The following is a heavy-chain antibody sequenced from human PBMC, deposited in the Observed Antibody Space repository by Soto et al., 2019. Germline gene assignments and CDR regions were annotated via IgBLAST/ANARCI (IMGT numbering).Heavy chain of an antibody. J-gene: IGHJ4*02. Sequence: GGSLGLSCAAAGFTFSSYAMSWARPAPRKGLEWVSAIRGSGGSTCYADSARGRFTTSRDNSKNTLYLQMNSLRAEDTAVYYAAKPRNLTGTNFDDWGQGT. D-gene: IGHD1-7*01. V-gene: IGHV3-23*01. CDR3: AKPRNLTGTNFDD. CDR2: IRGSGGST. CDR1: GFTFSSYA.